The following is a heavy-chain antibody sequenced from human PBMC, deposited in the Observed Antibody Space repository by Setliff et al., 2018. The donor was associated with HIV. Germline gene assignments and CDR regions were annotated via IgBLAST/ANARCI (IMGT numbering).Heavy chain of an antibody. V-gene: IGHV1-69*06. J-gene: IGHJ4*02. CDR2: IVLMSNTA. CDR3: TKNLYSSRWSPLDY. CDR1: GDTFTSYV. D-gene: IGHD6-13*01. Sequence: GASVKVSCKASGDTFTSYVISWVRQAPGQGLEWMGGIVLMSNTADYAPKFQGRVTITADKSTSTAYMELSSLRAEDTAVYYCTKNLYSSRWSPLDYWGQGTLVTVSS.